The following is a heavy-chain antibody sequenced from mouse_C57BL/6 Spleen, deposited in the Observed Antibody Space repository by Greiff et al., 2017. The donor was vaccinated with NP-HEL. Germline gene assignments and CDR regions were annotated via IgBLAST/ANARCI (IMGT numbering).Heavy chain of an antibody. CDR1: GYAFTNYL. Sequence: QVQLKQSGAELVRPGTSVKVSCKASGYAFTNYLIEWVKQRPGQGLEWIGVINPGSGGTNYTEKFKGKATLTADKSSSTAYMQLSSLTSEDSAVDFCAREEGDNDADWFAYWGQGTLLTVSA. J-gene: IGHJ3*01. CDR2: INPGSGGT. D-gene: IGHD2-4*01. V-gene: IGHV1-54*01. CDR3: AREEGDNDADWFAY.